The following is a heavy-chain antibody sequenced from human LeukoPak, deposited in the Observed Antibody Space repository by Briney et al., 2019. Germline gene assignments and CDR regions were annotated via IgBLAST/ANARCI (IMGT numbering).Heavy chain of an antibody. D-gene: IGHD6-13*01. J-gene: IGHJ6*03. Sequence: PGGSLRLSCAASGFTFSSYGMHWVRQAPGKGPEWVAFIRYDGSNKYYADSVKGRFTISRDNSKNTLYLQMNSLRAEDTAVYYCAKDSRQLVRGYYYYMDVWGKGTTVTVSS. CDR1: GFTFSSYG. V-gene: IGHV3-30*02. CDR2: IRYDGSNK. CDR3: AKDSRQLVRGYYYYMDV.